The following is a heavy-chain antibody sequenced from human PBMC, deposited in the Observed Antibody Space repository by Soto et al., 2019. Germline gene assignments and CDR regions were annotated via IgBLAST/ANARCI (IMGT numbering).Heavy chain of an antibody. Sequence: SETLSLTCSVSGASIRAGDYYWSWLRQPPGKGPEWIGIIDYTGGTHYNPTLTGPVSMSVDTSAIQFSLKVNYVTAAASAVYYCGRVGYGDYGIGYYFDFWGPGILVTVSS. CDR3: GRVGYGDYGIGYYFDF. J-gene: IGHJ4*02. V-gene: IGHV4-30-4*01. D-gene: IGHD4-17*01. CDR1: GASIRAGDYY. CDR2: IDYTGGT.